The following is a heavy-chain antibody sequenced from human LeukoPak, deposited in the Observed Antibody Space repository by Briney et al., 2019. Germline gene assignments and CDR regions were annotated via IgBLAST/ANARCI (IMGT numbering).Heavy chain of an antibody. V-gene: IGHV3-73*01. J-gene: IGHJ5*02. CDR3: TRLFAGNWFDP. Sequence: GGSLRLSCAASGFTFSGSAMHWVRQASGKGLEWVGRIRSKANSYATAYAASVKGRFTISRDDPKNTAYLQMNSLKTEDTAVYYCTRLFAGNWFDPWGQGTLVTVSS. CDR2: IRSKANSYAT. CDR1: GFTFSGSA.